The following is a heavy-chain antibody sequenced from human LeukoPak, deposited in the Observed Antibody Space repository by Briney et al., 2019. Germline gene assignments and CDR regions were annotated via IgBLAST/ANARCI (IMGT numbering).Heavy chain of an antibody. CDR1: GYIFTSYW. J-gene: IGHJ4*02. D-gene: IGHD3-3*01. CDR3: ARPSRDFSFDY. Sequence: GESLKISCKGSGYIFTSYWIGWVRQMPGKGLGWMGIIYPGDSDTRYSPSFQGQVTISADKSISTAYLQWSSLKASDTAMYYCARPSRDFSFDYWGQGTLVTVSS. CDR2: IYPGDSDT. V-gene: IGHV5-51*01.